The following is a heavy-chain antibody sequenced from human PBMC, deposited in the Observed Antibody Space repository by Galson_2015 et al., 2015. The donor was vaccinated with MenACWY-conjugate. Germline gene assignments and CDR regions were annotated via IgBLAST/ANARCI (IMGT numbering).Heavy chain of an antibody. D-gene: IGHD6-13*01. J-gene: IGHJ4*02. CDR3: AKDRHVTIAAADKFDY. CDR2: ISGSGGST. CDR1: GFTFSSYA. V-gene: IGHV3-23*01. Sequence: SLRLSCAASGFTFSSYAMSWARQAPGKGLEWVSAISGSGGSTYYADSVKGRFTISRDNSKNTLYLQMNSLRAEDTAVYYCAKDRHVTIAAADKFDYWGQGTLVTVSS.